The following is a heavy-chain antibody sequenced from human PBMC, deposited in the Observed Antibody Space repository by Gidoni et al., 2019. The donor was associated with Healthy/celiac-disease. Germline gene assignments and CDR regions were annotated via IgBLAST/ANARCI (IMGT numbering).Heavy chain of an antibody. J-gene: IGHJ4*02. V-gene: IGHV4-39*01. CDR3: ARLEYYFDY. CDR1: GGSISSSSYY. Sequence: QLQLQESGPGLVTPSEPLSLPCTVSGGSISSSSYYWGWIRQPPGKGLEWIGSIYYSGSTYYNPSLKSRVTISVDTSKNQFSLKLSSVTAADTAVYYCARLEYYFDYWGQGTLVTVSS. CDR2: IYYSGST.